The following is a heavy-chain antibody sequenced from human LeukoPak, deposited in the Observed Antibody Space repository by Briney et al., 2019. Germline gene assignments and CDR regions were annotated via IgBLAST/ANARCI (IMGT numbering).Heavy chain of an antibody. J-gene: IGHJ5*02. V-gene: IGHV4-38-2*02. D-gene: IGHD3-22*01. CDR2: IYYSGST. CDR1: GYSISSGYY. Sequence: SETLSLTCTVSGYSISSGYYWGWIRQPPGKGLEWIGSIYYSGSTYYNPSLKSRVTISVDTSKNQFSLKLSSVTAADTAVYYCASYYDSDTNWFDPWGQGTLVTVSS. CDR3: ASYYDSDTNWFDP.